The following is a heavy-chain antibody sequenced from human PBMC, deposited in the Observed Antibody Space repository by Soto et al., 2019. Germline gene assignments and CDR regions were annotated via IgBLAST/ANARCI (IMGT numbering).Heavy chain of an antibody. V-gene: IGHV1-69*08. CDR3: ARDLGGYCSGGSCYYGMDV. CDR1: GGTFSSYT. D-gene: IGHD2-15*01. Sequence: QVQLVQSGAEVKKPGSSVKVSCKASGGTFSSYTISWVRQAPGQGLEWMGRIIPILGIANYAQKFQGRVTITADKSTSTAYMELSSLRSEDMAVYYCARDLGGYCSGGSCYYGMDVWGQGTTVTVSS. J-gene: IGHJ6*02. CDR2: IIPILGIA.